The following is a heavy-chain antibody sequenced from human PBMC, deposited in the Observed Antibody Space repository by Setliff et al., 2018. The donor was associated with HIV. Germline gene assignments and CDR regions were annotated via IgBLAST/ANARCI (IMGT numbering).Heavy chain of an antibody. V-gene: IGHV4-61*02. CDR2: IYTSGNTNYNPST. J-gene: IGHJ3*02. CDR1: GDSISSGGYY. CDR3: TRQSPVGGSGAFDI. Sequence: SETLSLTCTVSGDSISSGGYYWSWIRQPAGQGLEWIGRIYTSGNTNYNPSTNYNPSLRSRIAISLETSRNQFSLRVTSVTATDTXXYYCTRQSPVGGSGAFDIWGQGTMVTVSS. D-gene: IGHD2-15*01.